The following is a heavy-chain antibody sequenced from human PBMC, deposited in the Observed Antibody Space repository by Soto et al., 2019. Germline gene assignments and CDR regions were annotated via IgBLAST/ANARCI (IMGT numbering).Heavy chain of an antibody. CDR3: AKQILTGYYKDY. Sequence: PSETLSLTCTVSGGSISSSSYYWGWIRQPPGKGLEWIGSIYYSGSTYYNPSLKSRVTISVDTSKNQFSLKLSSVTAADTAVYYCAKQILTGYYKDYWGQGTLVTVSS. J-gene: IGHJ4*02. D-gene: IGHD3-9*01. V-gene: IGHV4-39*01. CDR2: IYYSGST. CDR1: GGSISSSSYY.